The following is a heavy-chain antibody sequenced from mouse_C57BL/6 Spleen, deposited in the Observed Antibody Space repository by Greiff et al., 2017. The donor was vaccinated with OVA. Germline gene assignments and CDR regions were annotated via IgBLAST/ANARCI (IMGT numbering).Heavy chain of an antibody. CDR3: AGYYGNYDWYFDV. CDR1: GFTFSSYA. CDR2: ISDGGSYT. J-gene: IGHJ1*03. V-gene: IGHV5-4*01. D-gene: IGHD2-1*01. Sequence: DVQLVESGGGLVKPGGSLKLSCAASGFTFSSYAMSWVRQTPEKRLEWVATISDGGSYTYYPDNVKGRFTISRDNAKNNLYLQMSHLKSEDTAMYYCAGYYGNYDWYFDVWGTGTTVTVSS.